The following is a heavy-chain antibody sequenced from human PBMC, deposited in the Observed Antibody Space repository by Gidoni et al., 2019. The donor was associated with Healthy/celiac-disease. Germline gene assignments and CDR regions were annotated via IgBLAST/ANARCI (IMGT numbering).Heavy chain of an antibody. V-gene: IGHV4-39*01. Sequence: QLQLHESGPGLVKPSETLSLTCTVSGGSISSSSYYWGWIRQPPGKGLEWIGSIYYSGSTYYNPSLKSRVTISVDTSKNQFSLKLSSVTAADTAVYYCAGGMVRGAYFDYWGQGTLVTVSS. CDR3: AGGMVRGAYFDY. CDR1: GGSISSSSYY. D-gene: IGHD3-10*01. J-gene: IGHJ4*02. CDR2: IYYSGST.